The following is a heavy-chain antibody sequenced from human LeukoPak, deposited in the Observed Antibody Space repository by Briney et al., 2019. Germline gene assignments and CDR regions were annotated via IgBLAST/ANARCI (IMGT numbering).Heavy chain of an antibody. CDR1: GFTFSSFG. Sequence: GGSLRLSRAASGFTFSSFGMSWVRQAPGKGLEWVGSINAGGGTYTYYADSVKGRFTISRDNSKNTLHLQRNSLRAEDTAVYYCARRGESGVYYFDFWGQGTLVAVSS. J-gene: IGHJ4*02. D-gene: IGHD3-10*01. CDR3: ARRGESGVYYFDF. CDR2: INAGGGTYT. V-gene: IGHV3-23*01.